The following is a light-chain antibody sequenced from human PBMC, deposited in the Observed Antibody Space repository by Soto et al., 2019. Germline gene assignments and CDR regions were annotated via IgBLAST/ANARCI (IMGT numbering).Light chain of an antibody. CDR3: QVWDSSSDHVI. Sequence: SYELTQPPSVSVAPGQTASITCGGNVIGSISVHWYQQKPGQAPVLVVFDDSDRPSGIPERFSGSNSRNTATLTISRVEAGDEADYDCQVWDSSSDHVIFGGGTQLTVL. V-gene: IGLV3-21*02. J-gene: IGLJ2*01. CDR1: VIGSIS. CDR2: DDS.